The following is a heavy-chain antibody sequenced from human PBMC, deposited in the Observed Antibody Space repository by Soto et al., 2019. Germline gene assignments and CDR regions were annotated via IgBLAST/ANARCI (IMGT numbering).Heavy chain of an antibody. J-gene: IGHJ6*02. V-gene: IGHV5-10-1*01. CDR3: ARLHYYGMDV. Sequence: GESLKISCKHSGFNFPTFWIAWVRQMPGKGLGWMGRIDPSDSYTNYSPSFQGHVTISADKSISTAYLQWSSLKASDTAMYYCARLHYYGMDVWGQGTTVTVSS. CDR2: IDPSDSYT. CDR1: GFNFPTFW.